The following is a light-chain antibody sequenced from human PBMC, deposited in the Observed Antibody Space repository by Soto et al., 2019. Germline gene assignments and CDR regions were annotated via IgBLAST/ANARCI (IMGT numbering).Light chain of an antibody. CDR1: QGISSN. J-gene: IGKJ1*01. CDR3: QKYNNWPQT. Sequence: MTQSPSSVSASVGDRVTLTCRASQGISSNLAWYQQKPGQAPRLLIYGASTRATGIPARFSGSGSGTEFTLTISSLQSEEFAVYYCQKYNNWPQTVGQGNKVDIK. V-gene: IGKV3-15*01. CDR2: GAS.